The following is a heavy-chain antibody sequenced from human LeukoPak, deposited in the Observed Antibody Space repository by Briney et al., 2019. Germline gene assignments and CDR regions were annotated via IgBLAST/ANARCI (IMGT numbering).Heavy chain of an antibody. CDR2: INPNSGGT. J-gene: IGHJ4*02. D-gene: IGHD3-16*01. Sequence: ASVKVSCKASGYTFTGYYMHWVRQAPGQGLEWMGWINPNSGGTNYAQKFQGRVTMTTDTSTSTAYMELRSLRSDDTAVYYCARNRGIYETDYWGQGTLVTVSS. CDR3: ARNRGIYETDY. CDR1: GYTFTGYY. V-gene: IGHV1-2*02.